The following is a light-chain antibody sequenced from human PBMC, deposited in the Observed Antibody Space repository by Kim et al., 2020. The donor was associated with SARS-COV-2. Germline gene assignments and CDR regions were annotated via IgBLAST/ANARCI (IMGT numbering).Light chain of an antibody. V-gene: IGLV1-47*01. J-gene: IGLJ3*02. CDR2: RNN. CDR1: SSNIGSNY. Sequence: QSVLTQPPSASGTPGQRVTISCSGSSSNIGSNYVYWYQQLPGTAPKLLIYRNNQRPSGVPDRFSGSKSGTSASLAISGLRSEDEADYYCAAWDDSLSSPVFGGGTQLTV. CDR3: AAWDDSLSSPV.